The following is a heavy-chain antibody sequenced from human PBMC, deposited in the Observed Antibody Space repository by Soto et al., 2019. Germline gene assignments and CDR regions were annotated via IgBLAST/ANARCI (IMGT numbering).Heavy chain of an antibody. CDR3: ARNDYYCLNV. CDR2: IYHSGPT. J-gene: IGHJ6*03. V-gene: IGHV4-4*02. Sequence: SETLSLTCTISSASVTNNNWWSWFRQSPGKGLEWIGEIYHSGPTNYNPSLASRVTISVDKSKNQFSLKLNSVTAADTAVYYCARNDYYCLNVWGKGTPVTVSS. CDR1: SASVTNNNW.